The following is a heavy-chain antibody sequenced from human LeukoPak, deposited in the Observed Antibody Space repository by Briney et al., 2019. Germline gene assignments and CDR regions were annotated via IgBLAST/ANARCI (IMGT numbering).Heavy chain of an antibody. V-gene: IGHV3-7*01. CDR2: LDASGIQK. CDR1: GFTFNRSW. D-gene: IGHD1-1*01. J-gene: IGHJ4*02. CDR3: AIWTSGNY. Sequence: PGGSLRLSCAASGFTFNRSWMNWVRQAPGKGLEWVANLDASGIQKRYVDSVKGRFIISKDNPGASLYLDMYSLRAEDTAIYYCAIWTSGNYWGQGTLVTDSS.